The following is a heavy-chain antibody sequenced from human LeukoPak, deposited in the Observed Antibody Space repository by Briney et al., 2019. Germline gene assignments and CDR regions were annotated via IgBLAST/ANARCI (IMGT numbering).Heavy chain of an antibody. V-gene: IGHV3-7*01. CDR3: AKDLGGGSGCYDL. Sequence: PGGSLRLSCATSGFAFSRYWMSWVRQAPGKGLEWVANIKQGGSDKYYVDSVKGRFTISRDDAKNSLYLQMNSLRAEDTAVYYCAKDLGGGSGCYDLWGRGTLVTVSS. CDR1: GFAFSRYW. CDR2: IKQGGSDK. J-gene: IGHJ2*01. D-gene: IGHD6-19*01.